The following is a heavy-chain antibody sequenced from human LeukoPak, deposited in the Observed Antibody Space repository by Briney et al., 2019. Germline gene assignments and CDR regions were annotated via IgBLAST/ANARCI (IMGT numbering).Heavy chain of an antibody. Sequence: GGSLRLSCAASGFTFSNCAMSWVRQAPGKGLEWVSPISDSGGGTYYADSVKGRFTISRDNSKNTLYLQMDSLRAEDTAIHYCAKVPYSDYGAGRPPFMDVWGQGTTVAVSS. CDR1: GFTFSNCA. J-gene: IGHJ6*02. CDR2: ISDSGGGT. D-gene: IGHD3-10*01. CDR3: AKVPYSDYGAGRPPFMDV. V-gene: IGHV3-23*01.